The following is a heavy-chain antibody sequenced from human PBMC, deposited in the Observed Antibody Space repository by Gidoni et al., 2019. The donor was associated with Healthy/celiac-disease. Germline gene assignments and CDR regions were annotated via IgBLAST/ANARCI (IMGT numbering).Heavy chain of an antibody. CDR2: IRGSGGIT. D-gene: IGHD3-22*01. CDR1: GFPFSRYA. Sequence: ELQLLESGGGFVQPVRSLRLSCASSGFPFSRYATGWVGQAPGKGLEWVSAIRGSGGITYYADSVKGRFNISRDNSKNTLYLQMNSLRAEDTAVYYCAKERYYYDSSGPFDYWGQGPLVTVSS. V-gene: IGHV3-23*01. J-gene: IGHJ4*02. CDR3: AKERYYYDSSGPFDY.